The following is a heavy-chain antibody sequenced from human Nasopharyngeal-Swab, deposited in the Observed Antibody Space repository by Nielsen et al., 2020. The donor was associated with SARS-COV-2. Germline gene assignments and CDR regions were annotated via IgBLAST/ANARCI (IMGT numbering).Heavy chain of an antibody. CDR3: ARGRDSVNL. Sequence: GGSLRLSCAASGFSFSDYHMDWVRQAPGKGLEWIGRIRSKANSHTTEYAASVKGRFIVSRDDPTNSLYLQMKSLETEDTAVYYCARGRDSVNLWGQGTMVTVSS. J-gene: IGHJ3*01. V-gene: IGHV3-72*01. D-gene: IGHD5-24*01. CDR2: IRSKANSHTT. CDR1: GFSFSDYH.